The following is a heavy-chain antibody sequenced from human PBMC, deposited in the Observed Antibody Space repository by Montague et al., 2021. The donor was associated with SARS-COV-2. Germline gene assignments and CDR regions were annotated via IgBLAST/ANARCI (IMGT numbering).Heavy chain of an antibody. J-gene: IGHJ4*02. CDR3: ARGWFSPMLVVVIRGPFDY. Sequence: ETLSLTCTVSGGSISSSSYYWGWIRQPPGKGLEWIGTIYYSGSTYYNPSLKSRATISVDTSKNQFSLKLSSVTAADTAVYYCARGWFSPMLVVVIRGPFDYWGQGALVTVSS. CDR2: IYYSGST. CDR1: GGSISSSSYY. D-gene: IGHD3-22*01. V-gene: IGHV4-39*07.